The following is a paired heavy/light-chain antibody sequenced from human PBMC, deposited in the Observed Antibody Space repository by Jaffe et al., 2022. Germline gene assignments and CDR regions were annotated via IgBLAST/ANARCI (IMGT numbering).Light chain of an antibody. CDR3: MQGTHWPTWT. CDR2: KVS. V-gene: IGKV2-30*02. J-gene: IGKJ1*01. CDR1: QSLVHSDGNTY. Sequence: DVVMTQSPLSLPVTLGQPASISCRSSQSLVHSDGNTYLNWFQQRPGQSPRRLIYKVSNRDSGVPDRFSGSGSGTDFTLKISRVEAEDVGVYYCMQGTHWPTWTFGQGTKVEIK.
Heavy chain of an antibody. J-gene: IGHJ4*02. D-gene: IGHD3-9*01. CDR3: AGDDILTGYLAY. CDR2: INAGNGNT. V-gene: IGHV1-3*01. Sequence: QVQLVQAGGEVKQPGASVKVSCKASGYTFTSYALHWVRQAPGQRLEWMGWINAGNGNTKYSQKFQGRVTITRDTSASTAYMELSSLRSEDTAVYYCAGDDILTGYLAYWGQGTLVTVSS. CDR1: GYTFTSYA.